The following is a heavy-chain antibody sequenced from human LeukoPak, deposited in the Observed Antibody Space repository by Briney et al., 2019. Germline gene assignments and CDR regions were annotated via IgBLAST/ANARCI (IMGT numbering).Heavy chain of an antibody. CDR2: LNYDGST. J-gene: IGHJ4*02. V-gene: IGHV4-59*08. Sequence: PSETLSLTCSVTGGSISGYYWSWIRQPPGKGLEWMGFLNYDGSTNYNAYLMNRGSISVNTNKNQSSLNLSSVTAADTAVYYCARSLATYHGVFDYWGQVTLVTVSS. CDR3: ARSLATYHGVFDY. CDR1: GGSISGYY. D-gene: IGHD3-16*01.